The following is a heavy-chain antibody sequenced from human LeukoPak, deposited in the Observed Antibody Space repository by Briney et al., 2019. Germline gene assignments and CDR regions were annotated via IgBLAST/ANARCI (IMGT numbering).Heavy chain of an antibody. V-gene: IGHV4-39*01. CDR3: ARQGLIVMAGEGDFDY. D-gene: IGHD5-24*01. CDR1: GGSISSSDYY. CDR2: IYYSGNT. J-gene: IGHJ4*02. Sequence: PSETLSLTCTVSGGSISSSDYYWAWIRQPPGRSLEWIGSIYYSGNTHYNPSLKSRVTISVDTSNNQFSLRLSSVTAADTAVYYCARQGLIVMAGEGDFDYWGQGTLVTVSS.